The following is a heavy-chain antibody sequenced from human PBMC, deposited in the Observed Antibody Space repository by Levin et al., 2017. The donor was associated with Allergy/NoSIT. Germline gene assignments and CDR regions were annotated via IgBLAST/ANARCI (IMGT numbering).Heavy chain of an antibody. Sequence: PGGSLRLSCAASGFTFSSYAMSWVRQAPGKGLEWVSGISSRGDYTHYADSAKGRFTISRDSSKNTLYLQMNSLRGEDTAIYYGAKLVRGYSYADFDYWGQGILVTVSS. CDR2: ISSRGDYT. CDR3: AKLVRGYSYADFDY. V-gene: IGHV3-23*01. D-gene: IGHD5-18*01. J-gene: IGHJ4*02. CDR1: GFTFSSYA.